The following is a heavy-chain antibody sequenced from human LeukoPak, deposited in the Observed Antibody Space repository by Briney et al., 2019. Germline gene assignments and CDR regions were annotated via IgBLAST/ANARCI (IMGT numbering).Heavy chain of an antibody. Sequence: ASVKVSCKASGYTFTGYYMHWVRQAPGQGLEWMGWINPNSGGTNYAQKFQGRVTMTRDTSIRTAYMELGRLRSDDTAVYYCARAGTYDILTGYYTYYYGMEVWGQGTTVTVSS. J-gene: IGHJ6*02. CDR1: GYTFTGYY. D-gene: IGHD3-9*01. CDR2: INPNSGGT. V-gene: IGHV1-2*02. CDR3: ARAGTYDILTGYYTYYYGMEV.